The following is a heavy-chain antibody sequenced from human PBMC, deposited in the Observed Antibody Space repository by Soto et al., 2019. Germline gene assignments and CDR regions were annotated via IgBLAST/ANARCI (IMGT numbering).Heavy chain of an antibody. J-gene: IGHJ2*01. CDR3: ARDGGLLTASWHYDL. V-gene: IGHV1-46*01. CDR1: GYSFTNYC. Sequence: QVQLVQSGADVKKPGTSVKVSCKAAGYSFTNYCMYWVRQAPGQGLEWMGMINPRTGSTRYAQKFQGRVTPARDTSTTPVFIGLNTLISYDTAVYYCARDGGLLTASWHYDLWGPGTLVTVSS. CDR2: INPRTGST. D-gene: IGHD2-15*01.